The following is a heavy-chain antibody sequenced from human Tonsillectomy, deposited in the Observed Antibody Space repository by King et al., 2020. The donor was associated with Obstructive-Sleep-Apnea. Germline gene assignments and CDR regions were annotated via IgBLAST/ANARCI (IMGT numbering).Heavy chain of an antibody. CDR1: GGSVSGGNW. D-gene: IGHD2-21*01. J-gene: IGHJ5*02. CDR2: IYHSGST. CDR3: ARDSDCGGNDQYSGWFDP. Sequence: VQLQESGPGLVKPSGTLSLTCAVSGGSVSGGNWWSWVRQPPGKGLEWIGEIYHSGSTNYNPSLKSRVTISVDKSKNQFSLKLASVTAADTAVYYCARDSDCGGNDQYSGWFDPWGQGTLVTVSS. V-gene: IGHV4-4*02.